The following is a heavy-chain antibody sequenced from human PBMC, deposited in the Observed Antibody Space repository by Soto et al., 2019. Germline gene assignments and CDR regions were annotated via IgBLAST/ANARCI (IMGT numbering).Heavy chain of an antibody. Sequence: SETLSLTCTVSGGSISSYYWSWIRQPPGKGLEWIGYIYYSGSTNYNPSLKSRVTISVDTSKNQFSLKLSSVTAADTAVYYCARGGPTYESLTGYPDAFDIWGQGTMVTVSS. J-gene: IGHJ3*02. CDR1: GGSISSYY. CDR2: IYYSGST. D-gene: IGHD3-9*01. V-gene: IGHV4-59*01. CDR3: ARGGPTYESLTGYPDAFDI.